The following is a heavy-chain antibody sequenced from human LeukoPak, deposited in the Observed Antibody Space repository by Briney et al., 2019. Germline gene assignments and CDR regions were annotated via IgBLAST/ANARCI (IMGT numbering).Heavy chain of an antibody. CDR1: GFTVSSNY. V-gene: IGHV3-66*01. Sequence: GGSLRLSCAASGFTVSSNYMSWVRQAPGKGLEWVSVIYSGGRTYYADSVKGRFTISRDNSKNTLYLQMNSLRAEDTAVYYCASCIAAAGAFDYWGQGTLVTVSS. CDR3: ASCIAAAGAFDY. D-gene: IGHD6-13*01. CDR2: IYSGGRT. J-gene: IGHJ4*02.